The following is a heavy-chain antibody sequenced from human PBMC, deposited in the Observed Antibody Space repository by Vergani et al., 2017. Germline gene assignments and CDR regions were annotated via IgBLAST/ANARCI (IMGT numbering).Heavy chain of an antibody. CDR1: GFTFSNAW. CDR2: IKSKTDGGTT. J-gene: IGHJ4*02. V-gene: IGHV3-15*01. D-gene: IGHD3-3*01. Sequence: EVQLVESGGGLVKPGGSLRVSCAASGFTFSNAWVSWVRQAPGKGLEWVGRIKSKTDGGTTDYAAPVKGRFTISRDDSKTTLYLQMNSLQTDDTAVYYCITDGGAYWGQGTLVTVSS. CDR3: ITDGGAY.